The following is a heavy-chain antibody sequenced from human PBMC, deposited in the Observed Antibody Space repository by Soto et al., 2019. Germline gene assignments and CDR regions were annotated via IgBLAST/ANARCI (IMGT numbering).Heavy chain of an antibody. D-gene: IGHD5-18*01. V-gene: IGHV3-7*01. CDR2: IKEDGSEK. Sequence: PAGSLRLSCAASGFPFISSWMNGVRPAPGKGLEWVAGIKEDGSEKYYVDFVKGRFTISRDNVENSLYLQMNSLRGEDTAVYFCARDRGYSSFDYWGLGTLVTVSS. CDR3: ARDRGYSSFDY. J-gene: IGHJ4*02. CDR1: GFPFISSW.